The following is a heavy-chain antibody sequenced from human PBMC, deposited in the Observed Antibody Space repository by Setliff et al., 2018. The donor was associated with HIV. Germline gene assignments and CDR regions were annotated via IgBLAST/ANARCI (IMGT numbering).Heavy chain of an antibody. CDR2: VSDSGSG. J-gene: IGHJ4*02. V-gene: IGHV4-59*08. Sequence: PSETLSLTCTVSGGSISSHYWSWIRQPPGKGLEWIGTVSDSGSGHYNPPLNSRVTISVDTSKNQLSLKLTSVTAADTAVYYCARWRYSSGWYAWDYFDYWGQGTLVTVSS. CDR3: ARWRYSSGWYAWDYFDY. D-gene: IGHD6-19*01. CDR1: GGSISSHY.